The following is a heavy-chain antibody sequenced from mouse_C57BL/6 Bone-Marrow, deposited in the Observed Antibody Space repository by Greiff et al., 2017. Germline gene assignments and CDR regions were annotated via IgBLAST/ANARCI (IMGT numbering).Heavy chain of an antibody. CDR3: ASDHYYCSSPDY. J-gene: IGHJ2*01. D-gene: IGHD1-1*01. Sequence: QVQLQQPGAELVKPGASVKLSCKASGYTFTSYWMQWVKQRPGQGLEWIGEIDPSDSYTNYNQKFKGKATLTVDTSSSTAYMQLSSLTSEDSAVYYCASDHYYCSSPDYWGQGTTLTVSS. CDR2: IDPSDSYT. CDR1: GYTFTSYW. V-gene: IGHV1-50*01.